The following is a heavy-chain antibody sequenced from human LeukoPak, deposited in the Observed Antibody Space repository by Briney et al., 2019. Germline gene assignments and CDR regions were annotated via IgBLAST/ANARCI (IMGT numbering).Heavy chain of an antibody. V-gene: IGHV1-18*01. D-gene: IGHD2-2*01. Sequence: ASVKVSCKASGYTFTSYGISWVRQAPGQGLEWMGWISAYNGNTNYAQKLQGRVTMTTDTSTSTAYMELRSLRSDDTAVYYCARAGYCSSTSCPHDAFDIWGQGTMVTVSS. CDR1: GYTFTSYG. CDR3: ARAGYCSSTSCPHDAFDI. J-gene: IGHJ3*02. CDR2: ISAYNGNT.